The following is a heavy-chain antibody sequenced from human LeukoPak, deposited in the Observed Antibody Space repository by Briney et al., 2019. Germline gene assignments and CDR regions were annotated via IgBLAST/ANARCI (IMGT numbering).Heavy chain of an antibody. V-gene: IGHV3-7*03. CDR1: GFTFSRHW. Sequence: PGGSLRLSCAASGFTFSRHWMTWVRQAPGKGLEWVANIQEDGSYIYYVDSVRGRFTISRDNTKNSLFLQMNSLRADDTAVYFCVRDSTWQLDYWGQGTLVTVSS. CDR2: IQEDGSYI. CDR3: VRDSTWQLDY. D-gene: IGHD5-12*01. J-gene: IGHJ4*02.